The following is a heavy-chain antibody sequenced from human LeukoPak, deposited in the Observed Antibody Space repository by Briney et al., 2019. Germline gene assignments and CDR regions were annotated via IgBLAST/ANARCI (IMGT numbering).Heavy chain of an antibody. D-gene: IGHD7-27*01. V-gene: IGHV3-30-3*01. CDR3: ASGVTGDRHAFDI. CDR1: GFTFSSYA. Sequence: GGSLRLSCAASGFTFSSYAMHWVRQAPGKGLEWVAVISYDGSNKYYADSVKGRFTISRDNSKNTLYLQMNSLRAEDTAVYYCASGVTGDRHAFDIWGQGTMVTVSS. J-gene: IGHJ3*02. CDR2: ISYDGSNK.